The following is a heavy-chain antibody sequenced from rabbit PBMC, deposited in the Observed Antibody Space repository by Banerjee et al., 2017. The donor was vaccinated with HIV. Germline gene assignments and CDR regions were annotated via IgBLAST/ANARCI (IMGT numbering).Heavy chain of an antibody. Sequence: QEQLVESGGGLVTLGGSLKLSCKASGIDFSTYGISWVRQAPGKGLEWIACIYVASSPTYYAGWAKGRFTISKTSSTTVTLQMTSLTAADTATYFCARDRYGSGSVDHDLWGPGTLVTVS. CDR2: IYVASSPT. CDR1: GIDFSTYG. CDR3: ARDRYGSGSVDHDL. J-gene: IGHJ4*01. D-gene: IGHD5-1*01. V-gene: IGHV1S45*01.